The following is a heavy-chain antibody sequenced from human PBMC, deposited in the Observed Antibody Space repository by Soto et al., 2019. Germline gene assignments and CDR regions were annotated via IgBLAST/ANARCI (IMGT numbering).Heavy chain of an antibody. CDR1: GFTFSNYA. V-gene: IGHV3-30*18. J-gene: IGHJ6*02. D-gene: IGHD1-20*01. Sequence: PGGPLSLSGVASGFTFSNYAMDWVRQAPGKGLEWVAVISYDGSLKKYADPVKGRFTISRDNSKNTLYLQMNSLRGEDTAVYHCAKALSISGTTDYYYGTDVWGQGTTVTVAS. CDR3: AKALSISGTTDYYYGTDV. CDR2: ISYDGSLK.